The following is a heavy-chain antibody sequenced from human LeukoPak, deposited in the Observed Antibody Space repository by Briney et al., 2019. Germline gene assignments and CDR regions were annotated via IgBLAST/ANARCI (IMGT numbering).Heavy chain of an antibody. Sequence: ASVKVSCKASGGTFSSYAISWVRQAPGQGLEWMGGIIPIFGTANYAQKFQGRVTITADESTSTAYMELSSLRSEDTAVYYCARGTLHHPDYYDSSGYYFNFDYWGQGTLVTVSS. V-gene: IGHV1-69*13. CDR2: IIPIFGTA. CDR1: GGTFSSYA. D-gene: IGHD3-22*01. J-gene: IGHJ4*02. CDR3: ARGTLHHPDYYDSSGYYFNFDY.